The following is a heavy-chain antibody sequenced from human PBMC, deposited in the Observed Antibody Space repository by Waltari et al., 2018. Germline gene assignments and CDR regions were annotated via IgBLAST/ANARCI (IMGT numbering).Heavy chain of an antibody. D-gene: IGHD3-3*01. CDR1: GDSMTKSY. J-gene: IGHJ4*02. CDR3: ARAVFRGLFGVVPHFED. V-gene: IGHV4-4*08. Sequence: QVQLQESGPGLVKPSETLSLICSVSGDSMTKSYWRWIRLAPGKGLQYIVYSSPSGNTNYTPSRTGRVILSVDTSKSPFSLNLTAVTAADTSLDFCARAVFRGLFGVVPHFEDWGQGALVTVSS. CDR2: SSPSGNT.